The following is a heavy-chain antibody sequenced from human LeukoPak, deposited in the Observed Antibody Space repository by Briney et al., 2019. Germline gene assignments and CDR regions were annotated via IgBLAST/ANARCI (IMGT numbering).Heavy chain of an antibody. Sequence: GGSLRLSCAASGFTVSRKYMSWVRQAPGKGLEGVSVIFSGGTTFYSDSVKGRFTISRDNSENTLYLQMNSLRAEGTAVYYCATSRTDYDLDYWGQGTLVTVSS. V-gene: IGHV3-66*01. CDR2: IFSGGTT. CDR1: GFTVSRKY. J-gene: IGHJ4*02. CDR3: ATSRTDYDLDY. D-gene: IGHD4-17*01.